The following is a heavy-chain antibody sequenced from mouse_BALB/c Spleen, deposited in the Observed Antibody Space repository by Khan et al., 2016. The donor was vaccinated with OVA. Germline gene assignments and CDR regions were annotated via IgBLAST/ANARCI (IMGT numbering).Heavy chain of an antibody. D-gene: IGHD1-1*02. CDR1: GFTFSDYY. CDR3: VRAGYGAFAY. J-gene: IGHJ3*01. CDR2: ISDGGTST. V-gene: IGHV5-4*02. Sequence: EVELVESGGGLVKPGGSLKLSCAASGFTFSDYYMYWVRQTPEKRLEWVATISDGGTSTYYPDSVKGRFTISRDNAKNSLYLQMSSLKSGDTAIFFCVRAGYGAFAYWGQGTLVTVSA.